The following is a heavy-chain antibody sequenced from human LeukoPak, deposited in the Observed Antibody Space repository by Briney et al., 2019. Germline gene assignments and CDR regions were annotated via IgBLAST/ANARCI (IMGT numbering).Heavy chain of an antibody. V-gene: IGHV3-15*01. CDR2: MKSKRDGGAT. J-gene: IGHJ4*02. Sequence: GGSLRLSCEASGFTFTNAWMTWVRQAPGKGPEWVGRMKSKRDGGATEYAAPVKGRFTISRDDSKNTVYLQMNSLKTEDTGVYYCACYYYDSSGYYSRLDYWGQGTLVTVSS. D-gene: IGHD3-22*01. CDR3: ACYYYDSSGYYSRLDY. CDR1: GFTFTNAW.